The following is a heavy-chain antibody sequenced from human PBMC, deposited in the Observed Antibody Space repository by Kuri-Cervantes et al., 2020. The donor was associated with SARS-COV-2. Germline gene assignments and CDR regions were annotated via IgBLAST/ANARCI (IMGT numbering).Heavy chain of an antibody. CDR3: ARSRGGYYDSSGFYDGDAFDI. D-gene: IGHD3-22*01. CDR2: ISWDGGST. Sequence: GESLKISCAASGFTFGDYAMHWVRQAPGKGLEWVSLISWDGGSTYYADSVKGRFTISRDNAKNSLYLQMNSLRAEDTAVYYCARSRGGYYDSSGFYDGDAFDIWGQGTMVTVSS. CDR1: GFTFGDYA. J-gene: IGHJ3*02. V-gene: IGHV3-43D*03.